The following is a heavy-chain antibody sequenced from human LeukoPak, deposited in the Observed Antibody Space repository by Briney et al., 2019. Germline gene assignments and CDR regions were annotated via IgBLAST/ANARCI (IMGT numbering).Heavy chain of an antibody. J-gene: IGHJ4*02. Sequence: SETLSLTCTVSGGSISSGGYYWSWIRQHPGKGLEWIGYIYYSGSTYYNPSLKSRVTISVDTSKNQFSLKLSSVTAADTAAYYCASSSGYYFGRIDYWGQGTLVTVSS. CDR3: ASSSGYYFGRIDY. CDR2: IYYSGST. CDR1: GGSISSGGYY. V-gene: IGHV4-31*03. D-gene: IGHD3-22*01.